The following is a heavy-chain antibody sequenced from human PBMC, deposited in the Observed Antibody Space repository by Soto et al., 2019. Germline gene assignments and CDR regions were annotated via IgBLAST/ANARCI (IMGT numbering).Heavy chain of an antibody. CDR3: ARDLGCGGDCYSL. CDR1: GGSISSGGYY. Sequence: QVQLQESGQGLVKPSQTVSLTCNVSGGSISSGGYYWSWIRQHPGKGLEWIGYIYYSGTTYYNPSLKSRVTMSADTSKNQFSLRLSSVTAADTAVYYCARDLGCGGDCYSLWGQGALVTVSS. CDR2: IYYSGTT. J-gene: IGHJ4*02. V-gene: IGHV4-31*03. D-gene: IGHD2-21*02.